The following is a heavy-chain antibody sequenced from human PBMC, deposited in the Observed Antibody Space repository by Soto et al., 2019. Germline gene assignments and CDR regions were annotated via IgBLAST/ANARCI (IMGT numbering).Heavy chain of an antibody. D-gene: IGHD2-2*01. CDR2: IIPIFGTA. Sequence: QVQLVQSGAEVKKPGSSVKVSCKASGGTFSSYAISWVRQAPGQGLEWMGGIIPIFGTANYAQKFQGRVTITADESTSTAYMELSSLRSEDTAVYYCARGGTSCRYCYYYGMDVWGQGTTVTVSS. CDR1: GGTFSSYA. V-gene: IGHV1-69*01. J-gene: IGHJ6*02. CDR3: ARGGTSCRYCYYYGMDV.